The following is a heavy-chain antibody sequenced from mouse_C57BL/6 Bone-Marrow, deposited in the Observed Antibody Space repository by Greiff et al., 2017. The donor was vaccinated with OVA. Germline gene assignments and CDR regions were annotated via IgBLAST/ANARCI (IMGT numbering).Heavy chain of an antibody. J-gene: IGHJ4*01. CDR2: IYPGNSDT. D-gene: IGHD1-1*01. Sequence: DVQLQESGTVLARPGASVKMSCKTSGYTFTSYWMHWVKQRPGQGLEWIGAIYPGNSDTSYNQKFTGKANLTAVTSASTAYMELSSLTNEASAVYDCTRRDYGSSYCYAMDYWGQGTSVTVAS. CDR1: GYTFTSYW. CDR3: TRRDYGSSYCYAMDY. V-gene: IGHV1-5*01.